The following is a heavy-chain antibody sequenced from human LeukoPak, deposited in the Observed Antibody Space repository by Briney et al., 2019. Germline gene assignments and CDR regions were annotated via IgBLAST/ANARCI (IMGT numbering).Heavy chain of an antibody. CDR2: MNPNSGNT. J-gene: IGHJ6*02. Sequence: GASVKVSCKASGYTFTSYDINWVRQATGQGLEWMGWMNPNSGNTGYAQKFQGRVTMTRNTSISTAYMELSSLRSEDTAVYYCARGLVIAAAGYYYYGMDVWGQGTTVTASS. V-gene: IGHV1-8*01. D-gene: IGHD6-13*01. CDR3: ARGLVIAAAGYYYYGMDV. CDR1: GYTFTSYD.